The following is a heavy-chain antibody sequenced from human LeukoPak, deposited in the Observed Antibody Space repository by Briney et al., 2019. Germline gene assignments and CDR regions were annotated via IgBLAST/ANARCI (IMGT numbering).Heavy chain of an antibody. CDR1: GYTFTSYG. CDR2: INPNSGGT. D-gene: IGHD6-19*01. V-gene: IGHV1-2*04. Sequence: ASVKVSCKASGYTFTSYGISWVRQAPGQGLEWMGWINPNSGGTNYAQKFQGWVTMTRDTSISTAYMELSRLRSDDTAVYYCARDRRGSGWYWYYGMDVWGQGTTVTVSS. CDR3: ARDRRGSGWYWYYGMDV. J-gene: IGHJ6*02.